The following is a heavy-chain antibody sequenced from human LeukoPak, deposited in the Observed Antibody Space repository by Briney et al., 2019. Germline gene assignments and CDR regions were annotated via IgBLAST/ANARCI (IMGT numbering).Heavy chain of an antibody. CDR1: GFTVSGNY. D-gene: IGHD3-10*01. CDR2: IHRGGNT. V-gene: IGHV3-66*01. Sequence: GGSLRLSCAASGFTVSGNYMSWVRQPPGKGLEWLSVIHRGGNTYYADSVKGRFTISRDSSKNTVFLQMDSLRAEDTAVYYCARDPGYGLGVDYGEYWGQGTLVTVSS. CDR3: ARDPGYGLGVDYGEY. J-gene: IGHJ4*02.